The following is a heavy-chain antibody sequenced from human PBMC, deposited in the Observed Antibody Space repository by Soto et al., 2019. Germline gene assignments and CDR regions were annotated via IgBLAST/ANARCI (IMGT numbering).Heavy chain of an antibody. CDR1: VGSISSGGYY. J-gene: IGHJ6*02. Sequence: SETLSLTCTVSVGSISSGGYYWSWIRQPPGKGLEWIGYIYYSGSTYYNPSLKSRVTISVDTSKNQFSLKLSSVTAADTAVYYCARDQGRQLARDYYYYGMDVWGQGTTVTVSS. V-gene: IGHV4-30-4*08. D-gene: IGHD6-6*01. CDR3: ARDQGRQLARDYYYYGMDV. CDR2: IYYSGST.